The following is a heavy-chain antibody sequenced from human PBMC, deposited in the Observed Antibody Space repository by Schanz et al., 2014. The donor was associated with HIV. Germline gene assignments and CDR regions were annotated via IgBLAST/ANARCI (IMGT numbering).Heavy chain of an antibody. CDR2: IIPIFGPA. D-gene: IGHD6-13*01. CDR1: GGTVNRYA. J-gene: IGHJ6*02. CDR3: ARRELGAPRYRSWAGEAHYYGMDV. V-gene: IGHV1-69*19. Sequence: QVQLIQSGAEVKKPGSSVKVSCRASGGTVNRYAISWVRQAPGQGLEWMGGIIPIFGPANYSPKFRDRVTLTADESTSTAYMELSSLSSEDAAIYYCARRELGAPRYRSWAGEAHYYGMDVWGQGTTVTVSS.